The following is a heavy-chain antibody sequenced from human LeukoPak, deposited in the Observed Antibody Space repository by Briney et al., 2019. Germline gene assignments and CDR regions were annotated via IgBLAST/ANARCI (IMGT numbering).Heavy chain of an antibody. D-gene: IGHD5-24*01. CDR3: ARDGVRDGLYFDY. Sequence: GGSLRLSCAASGFSFSSHWMSWVRQAPGKGPEWVANINQDGSEKNNVDSVKGRFTISRDNAKNSLYLQMNSLRAEDTAVYYCARDGVRDGLYFDYWGQGTPVTVSS. V-gene: IGHV3-7*01. J-gene: IGHJ4*02. CDR1: GFSFSSHW. CDR2: INQDGSEK.